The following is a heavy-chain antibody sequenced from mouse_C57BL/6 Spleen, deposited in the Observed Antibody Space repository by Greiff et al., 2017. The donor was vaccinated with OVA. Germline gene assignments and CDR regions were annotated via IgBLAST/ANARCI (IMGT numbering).Heavy chain of an antibody. J-gene: IGHJ3*01. V-gene: IGHV1-69*01. D-gene: IGHD2-5*01. CDR2: IDPSDSYT. Sequence: VQLQQPGAELVMPGASVKLSCKASGYTFTSYWMHWVKQRPGQGLEWIGEIDPSDSYTNYNQKFKGKSTLTVDKSSSTAYMQLSSLTSEDSAVYYCAREGDYSNSWFAYWGQGTLVTVSA. CDR1: GYTFTSYW. CDR3: AREGDYSNSWFAY.